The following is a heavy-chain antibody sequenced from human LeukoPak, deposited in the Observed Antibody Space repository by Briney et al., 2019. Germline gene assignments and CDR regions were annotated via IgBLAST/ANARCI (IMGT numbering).Heavy chain of an antibody. Sequence: SETLSLTCTVSGGSTSSYYWSWIRQPPGKGLEWIGYIYYSGSTNYNPSLKSRVTISVDTSKNQFSLKLSSVTAADTAVYYCARDSGRIAAAGPFDYWGQGTLVTVSS. J-gene: IGHJ4*02. CDR1: GGSTSSYY. V-gene: IGHV4-59*01. CDR2: IYYSGST. CDR3: ARDSGRIAAAGPFDY. D-gene: IGHD6-13*01.